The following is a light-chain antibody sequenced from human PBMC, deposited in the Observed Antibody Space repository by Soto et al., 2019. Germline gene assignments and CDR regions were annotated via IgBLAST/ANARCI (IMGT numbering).Light chain of an antibody. J-gene: IGKJ1*01. CDR3: RPYKRYPAT. CDR1: KRSSSW. V-gene: IGKV1-5*01. CDR2: DAS. Sequence: RGTITCRDSKRSSSWLAWYQQKPGKAPKLRIYDASSLESGVPSRFSGSGSGTEFTLTISSLLPDDFAIHYVRPYKRYPATCCQGTSVAIK.